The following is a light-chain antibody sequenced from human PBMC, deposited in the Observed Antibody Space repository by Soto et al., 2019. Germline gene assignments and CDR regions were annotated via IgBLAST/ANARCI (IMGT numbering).Light chain of an antibody. CDR3: SSYTTRSTLV. CDR2: DVT. CDR1: CSDVGAYDF. V-gene: IGLV2-14*01. Sequence: QSALTQPASVSGSPGQSITISCTGTCSDVGAYDFVSWYQHSPGKAPKLVTFDVTHRPPGISDRFSGSKSANTASLTISGLQAEDEAFYYCSSYTTRSTLVFGGGTKLTVL. J-gene: IGLJ2*01.